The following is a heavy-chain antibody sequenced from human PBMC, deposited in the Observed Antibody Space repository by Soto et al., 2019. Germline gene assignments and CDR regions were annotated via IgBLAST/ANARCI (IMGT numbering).Heavy chain of an antibody. CDR3: ATDQPRVGTYGGHPLDY. CDR1: GGSFSNHV. Sequence: QVQLVQSAAEVRRPGSSVKVSCKASGGSFSNHVINWVRQSPGQGLEWLGEIIPIFGTTNYAQEFRGRVTFTADGTTTTAYMDLSGLRSDDTAVYYCATDQPRVGTYGGHPLDYWGQGSLVTVS. D-gene: IGHD4-17*01. CDR2: IIPIFGTT. V-gene: IGHV1-69*12. J-gene: IGHJ4*02.